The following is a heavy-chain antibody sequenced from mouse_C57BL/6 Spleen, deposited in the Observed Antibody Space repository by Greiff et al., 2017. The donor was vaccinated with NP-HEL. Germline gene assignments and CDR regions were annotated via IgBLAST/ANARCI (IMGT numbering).Heavy chain of an antibody. CDR2: ISSGGSYT. CDR1: GFTFSSYG. Sequence: EVKLVESGGDLVKPGGSLKLSCAASGFTFSSYGMSWVRQTPDKRLEWVAPISSGGSYTYYPDSVKGRFTISRDNAKNTLYLQMSSLKSEDTAMYYCARDGYYVNYYAMDYWGQGTSVTVSS. J-gene: IGHJ4*01. CDR3: ARDGYYVNYYAMDY. V-gene: IGHV5-6*01. D-gene: IGHD2-3*01.